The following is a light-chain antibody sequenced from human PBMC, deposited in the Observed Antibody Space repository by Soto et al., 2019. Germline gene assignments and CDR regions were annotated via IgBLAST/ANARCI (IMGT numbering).Light chain of an antibody. V-gene: IGKV3-11*01. CDR3: QQRSNWPGT. J-gene: IGKJ1*01. CDR2: DAS. Sequence: EIVLTQSPATLSLSPGERATLSCRASQSVRSSLVWYQQQPGQAPRLLIYDASNRATGIPARFSGSGSGPDFTLTISSLEPKDFSVYYCQQRSNWPGTFGQGTKAEIK. CDR1: QSVRSS.